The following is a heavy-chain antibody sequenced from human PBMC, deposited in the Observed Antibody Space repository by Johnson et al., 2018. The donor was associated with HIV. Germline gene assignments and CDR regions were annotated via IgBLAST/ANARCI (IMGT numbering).Heavy chain of an antibody. J-gene: IGHJ3*02. D-gene: IGHD2-8*01. Sequence: VQLVESGGGVAQPGRSLRLSCAASGFTFSSYAMHWVRQAPGKGLEWVAVISYDVSIKYYADSVKGRFTISRDNSKNTLYLQMNSLRAEDTAIYYCLIRDAFDIWGQGTMVTVSS. V-gene: IGHV3-30*04. CDR3: LIRDAFDI. CDR1: GFTFSSYA. CDR2: ISYDVSIK.